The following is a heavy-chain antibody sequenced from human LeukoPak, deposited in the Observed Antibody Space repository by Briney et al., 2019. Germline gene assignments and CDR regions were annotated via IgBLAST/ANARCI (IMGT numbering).Heavy chain of an antibody. V-gene: IGHV4-30-4*01. J-gene: IGHJ6*02. Sequence: SETLSLTCTVSGGSISSGDYYWSCIRLPPGKGLECIGYIYYSGSTYYNPSLKSRVTISVDTSKNQFSLKLSSVTAADTAVYYCAREGNEDGMDVWGQGTTVTVSS. CDR2: IYYSGST. CDR3: AREGNEDGMDV. CDR1: GGSISSGDYY. D-gene: IGHD3-10*01.